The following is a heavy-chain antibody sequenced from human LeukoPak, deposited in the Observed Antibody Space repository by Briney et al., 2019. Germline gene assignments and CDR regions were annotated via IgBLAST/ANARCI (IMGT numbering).Heavy chain of an antibody. CDR3: ARDRPGIAAAGLFDY. CDR1: GYTFTGYY. J-gene: IGHJ4*02. Sequence: ASVKVSCNASGYTFTGYYMHWVRQAPGQGLEWMGWINDYNGNTNYAQKFQGRVTMTTDTSTSTAYMELRSLRSDDTAVYYCARDRPGIAAAGLFDYWGQGTLVTVSS. V-gene: IGHV1-18*04. CDR2: INDYNGNT. D-gene: IGHD6-25*01.